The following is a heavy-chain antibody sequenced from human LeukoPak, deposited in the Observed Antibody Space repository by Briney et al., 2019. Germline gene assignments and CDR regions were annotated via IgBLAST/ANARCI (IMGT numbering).Heavy chain of an antibody. CDR1: GFTFSSYA. Sequence: GRSLRLSCAASGFTFSSYAMHWVRQAPGKGLEWVAVISYDGSNKYYADSVKGRFTISRDNSKNTLYLQMNSLRAEDTAVYYCAKAQGYSSGNYFDYWGQGTLVTVSS. J-gene: IGHJ4*02. D-gene: IGHD6-19*01. CDR3: AKAQGYSSGNYFDY. CDR2: ISYDGSNK. V-gene: IGHV3-30*04.